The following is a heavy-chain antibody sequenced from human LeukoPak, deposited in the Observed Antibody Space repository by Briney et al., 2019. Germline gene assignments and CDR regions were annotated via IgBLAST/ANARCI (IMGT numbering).Heavy chain of an antibody. V-gene: IGHV1-2*02. CDR1: GYTFTDNF. J-gene: IGHJ1*01. CDR2: INPNSGGT. Sequence: GASVKVSCKASGYTFTDNFIHWVRQAPGQGLEWMGWINPNSGGTNYAQKFQGRVTMTRDTSISTAYMELSRLRSDDTAVYYSARETYITRSEYFQHWGQGTLVTVSS. CDR3: ARETYITRSEYFQH. D-gene: IGHD2-2*01.